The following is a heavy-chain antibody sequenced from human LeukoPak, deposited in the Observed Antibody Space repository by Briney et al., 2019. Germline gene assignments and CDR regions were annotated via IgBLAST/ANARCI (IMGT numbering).Heavy chain of an antibody. V-gene: IGHV3-23*01. Sequence: PGASLGLSCAASGSTFSSYAMIWVRQIPGKGLEGLEWVSSISGSGSSTYYADSVKGRFTVSRDNSKNTLYLQMDSLRAEDTAAYYCARDGETARTADYWGQGTLVTVSS. CDR1: GSTFSSYA. J-gene: IGHJ4*02. CDR2: ISGSGSST. D-gene: IGHD1/OR15-1a*01. CDR3: ARDGETARTADY.